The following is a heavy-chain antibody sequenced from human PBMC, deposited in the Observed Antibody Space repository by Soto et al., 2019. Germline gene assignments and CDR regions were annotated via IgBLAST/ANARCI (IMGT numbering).Heavy chain of an antibody. CDR3: AKDLATVAGTLEYYFDY. V-gene: IGHV3-23*01. CDR2: ISGSGGST. Sequence: EVQLLESGGGLVQPGVSLRLSCAASGFTFSSYAMSWVRQAPGKGLEWVSAISGSGGSTYYADSLKGRFTISRDNSKNTLNLQMNRLRADDTAVYYCAKDLATVAGTLEYYFDYWGQGTLVTVSS. CDR1: GFTFSSYA. D-gene: IGHD6-19*01. J-gene: IGHJ4*02.